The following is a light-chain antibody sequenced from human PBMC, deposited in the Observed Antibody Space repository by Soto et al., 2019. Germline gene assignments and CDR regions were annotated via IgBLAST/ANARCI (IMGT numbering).Light chain of an antibody. CDR1: QSLVHSDGRTY. CDR2: KVS. V-gene: IGKV2-30*02. CDR3: LVGTHGVT. J-gene: IGKJ5*01. Sequence: LLTQSPLSLPVTLGQPASISCRSSQSLVHSDGRTYLSWFQQRPGQPPRRLIYKVSNRDSGVPDRFSGGGSGTDFTLRISRVEAEDVGVYYCLVGTHGVTFGQGTRLEI.